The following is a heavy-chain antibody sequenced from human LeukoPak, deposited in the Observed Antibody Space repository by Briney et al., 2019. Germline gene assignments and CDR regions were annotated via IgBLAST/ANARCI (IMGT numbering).Heavy chain of an antibody. J-gene: IGHJ1*01. CDR2: RYDGGRD. D-gene: IGHD5-24*01. V-gene: IGHV4-59*03. CDR1: GGSISTYS. CDR3: ANTTRVAPDGRAEYFQH. Sequence: SGTLSLTCTVSGGSISTYSWSWIRQPPGKGLEWIGCRYDGGRDLYNPSLKSRVTISVDASEKQISLSLRSVTAADTAIYYCANTTRVAPDGRAEYFQHWGQGTLVTVSS.